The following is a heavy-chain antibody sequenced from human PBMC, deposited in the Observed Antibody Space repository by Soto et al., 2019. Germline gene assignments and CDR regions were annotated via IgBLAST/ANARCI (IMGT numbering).Heavy chain of an antibody. J-gene: IGHJ5*02. CDR2: ISGGGGST. Sequence: VGSLRHSCAASGFAFISYAMSLVRQATEKGLEWVSGISGGGGSTYYADSVKGRFTISRDNSKSTLYLQMNSLGAEDTAAYYCAKAGGYDILTGYRNRFDPWGQGTRVTVSS. CDR1: GFAFISYA. D-gene: IGHD3-9*01. V-gene: IGHV3-23*01. CDR3: AKAGGYDILTGYRNRFDP.